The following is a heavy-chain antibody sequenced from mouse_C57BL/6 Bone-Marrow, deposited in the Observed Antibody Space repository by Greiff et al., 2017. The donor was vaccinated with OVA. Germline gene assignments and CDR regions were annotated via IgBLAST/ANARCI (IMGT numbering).Heavy chain of an antibody. Sequence: QVQLKQSGPELVKPGASVKISCKASGYSFTSYYIHWVKQRPGQGLEWIGWIYPGSGNTKYNEKFKGKATLTADTSSSTAYMQLSSLTSEDSAVYYCARLYSNPWSYWYFDVWGTGTTVTVSS. CDR3: ARLYSNPWSYWYFDV. CDR2: IYPGSGNT. J-gene: IGHJ1*03. D-gene: IGHD2-5*01. V-gene: IGHV1-66*01. CDR1: GYSFTSYY.